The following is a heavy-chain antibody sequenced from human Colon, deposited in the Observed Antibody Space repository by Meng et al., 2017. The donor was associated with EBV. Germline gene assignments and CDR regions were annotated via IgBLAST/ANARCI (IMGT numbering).Heavy chain of an antibody. CDR2: INHSGSA. V-gene: IGHV4-34*02. J-gene: IGHJ4*02. CDR3: ARTFGYCSNNNCPRTLGY. D-gene: IGHD2-2*03. Sequence: QVQLQQWGAGLLKPSETLSLTCGASGGSLSGYYWSWIRHFPGRTLEFIGDINHSGSANYNPSLRSRVTISVDTSKNQIFLNLHSVTAADTAVYHCARTFGYCSNNNCPRTLGYWGQGTLVTVSS. CDR1: GGSLSGYY.